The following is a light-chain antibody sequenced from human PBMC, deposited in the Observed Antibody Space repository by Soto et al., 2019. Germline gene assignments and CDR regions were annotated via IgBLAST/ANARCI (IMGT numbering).Light chain of an antibody. CDR3: QQRSNWRVT. J-gene: IGKJ4*01. V-gene: IGKV3-11*01. Sequence: EIVLTQSPGTLSLSPGERATLSCRASQSFSSTYLAWYQQKPGQAPRLLIYDASNRATGIPARFSGIGSGTDFTLTISSLEPEDIAVYYCQQRSNWRVTFGGGTKVDIK. CDR2: DAS. CDR1: QSFSSTY.